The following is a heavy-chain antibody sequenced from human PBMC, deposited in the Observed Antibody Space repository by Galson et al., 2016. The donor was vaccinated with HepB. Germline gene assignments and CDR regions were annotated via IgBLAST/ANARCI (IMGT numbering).Heavy chain of an antibody. CDR3: AKGSSFDP. J-gene: IGHJ5*02. CDR2: ITPESTYI. V-gene: IGHV3-21*01. CDR1: GFTFSSYN. Sequence: GSLRLSCAASGFTFSSYNMNWVRQAPGKGLEWVSSITPESTYIYYADSVKGRFTISRDDGKNSLSLQMTSLRAEDTAVYYCAKGSSFDPWGQGTLVTVSS.